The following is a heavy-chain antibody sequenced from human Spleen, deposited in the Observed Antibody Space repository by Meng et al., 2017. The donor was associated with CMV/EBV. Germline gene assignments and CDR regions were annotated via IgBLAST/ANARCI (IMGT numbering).Heavy chain of an antibody. D-gene: IGHD2-15*01. J-gene: IGHJ4*02. Sequence: LSCAASGFMFSKYGMSWVRQASGKGLEWVSSISGSGDTTYADSVKGRFNISRDNSKNTLFLQMNSLRVEDTAVYYCAKDRFIVVVLDYWGQGTLVTVSS. CDR1: GFMFSKYG. V-gene: IGHV3-23*01. CDR2: ISGSGDTT. CDR3: AKDRFIVVVLDY.